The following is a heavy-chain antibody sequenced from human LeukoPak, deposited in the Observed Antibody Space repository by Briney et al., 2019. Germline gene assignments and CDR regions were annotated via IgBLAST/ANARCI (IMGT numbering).Heavy chain of an antibody. J-gene: IGHJ3*02. CDR1: GGSISSSSNY. CDR3: APFAPAGKFDI. Sequence: SETLSLTCTVSGGSISSSSNYWGWIRQPPGQGLEWIGSIYYSGSTYYNPSLKSRVTISVDTSKNQFSLNLISVTAADTAVYYCAPFAPAGKFDIWGQGTMVTVSS. V-gene: IGHV4-39*01. D-gene: IGHD6-13*01. CDR2: IYYSGST.